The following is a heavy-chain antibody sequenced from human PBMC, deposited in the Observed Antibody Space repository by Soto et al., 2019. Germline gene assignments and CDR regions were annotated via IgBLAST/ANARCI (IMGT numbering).Heavy chain of an antibody. CDR2: FGGSGGDI. V-gene: IGHV3-23*01. J-gene: IGHJ4*02. D-gene: IGHD1-26*01. CDR1: AFTFSSYA. CDR3: AKKYHGSYPFDY. Sequence: EVQLLESGGSLVQPGGSLRLSCAASAFTFSSYAMAWVRQAPGKGLEWVSSFGGSGGDISYADSVKGRFTISRDNSRNTLYLQMDSLRAEDTAVYYCAKKYHGSYPFDYWGQGTLVTVSS.